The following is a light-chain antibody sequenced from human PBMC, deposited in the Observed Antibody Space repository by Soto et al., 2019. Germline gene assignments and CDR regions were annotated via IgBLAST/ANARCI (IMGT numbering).Light chain of an antibody. CDR3: HQYNEWPRGT. CDR1: ESINNN. J-gene: IGKJ1*01. CDR2: SAS. V-gene: IGKV3D-15*01. Sequence: DILMTQSPATVSVSLGDSVSLSCRANESINNNLAWYQQKPGQPPRLLIYSASTRAPGIPARVSGGGSGTQFSLTISSLQSEDFALYYCHQYNEWPRGTFGPGTKVDIK.